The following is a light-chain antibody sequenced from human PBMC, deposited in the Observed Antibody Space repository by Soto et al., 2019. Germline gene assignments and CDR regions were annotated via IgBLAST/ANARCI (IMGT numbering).Light chain of an antibody. Sequence: EIVMTQSPATLSVSPGERATLSCRASQSVSSNLAWYQQKPGQAPRLLIYGASTRATGIPARFSGSGSGTEFTLTISSLQSEDFAVYYCQQYANWPPWTFRQGTKVEIK. CDR3: QQYANWPPWT. J-gene: IGKJ1*01. CDR1: QSVSSN. V-gene: IGKV3-15*01. CDR2: GAS.